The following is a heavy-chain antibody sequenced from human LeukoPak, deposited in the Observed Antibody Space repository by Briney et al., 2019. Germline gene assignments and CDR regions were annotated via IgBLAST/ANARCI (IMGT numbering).Heavy chain of an antibody. D-gene: IGHD1-7*01. CDR2: TVSEIDGGTT. J-gene: IGHJ6*02. V-gene: IGHV3-15*04. CDR1: GFTFNYAW. Sequence: GGSLRLSCAASGFTFNYAWMSWVRQVPGKGLEWVGQTVSEIDGGTTDYATPVKGKFTISRDDSKSTLYLQMNSLKIEDTAVYYCTTDEDWNYARKDVWGQGATVIVSS. CDR3: TTDEDWNYARKDV.